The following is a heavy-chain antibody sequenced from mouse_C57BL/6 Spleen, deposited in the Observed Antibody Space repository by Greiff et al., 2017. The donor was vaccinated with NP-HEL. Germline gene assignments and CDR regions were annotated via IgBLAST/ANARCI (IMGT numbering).Heavy chain of an antibody. CDR1: GYTFTSYW. Sequence: QVQLQQPGAELVMPGASVKLSCKASGYTFTSYWMHWVKQRPGQGLEWIGEIDPSDSYTNYNQKFKGKSTLTVDKSSSTAYMQLSDLTSEDSAVYYCARSTGGFAYWGQGTLVTVSA. V-gene: IGHV1-69*01. CDR3: ARSTGGFAY. D-gene: IGHD2-1*01. CDR2: IDPSDSYT. J-gene: IGHJ3*01.